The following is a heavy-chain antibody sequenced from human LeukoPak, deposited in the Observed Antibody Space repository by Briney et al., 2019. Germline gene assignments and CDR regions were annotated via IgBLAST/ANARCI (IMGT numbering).Heavy chain of an antibody. Sequence: SVKVSCKASGGTFSSYAISWVRQAPGQGLEWMGRIIPIFGTANYAQKFQGRVTITTDESTSTAYMGLSSLRSEDTAVYYCASLVDGDYFDYWGQGTLVTVSS. D-gene: IGHD2-15*01. J-gene: IGHJ4*02. V-gene: IGHV1-69*05. CDR1: GGTFSSYA. CDR3: ASLVDGDYFDY. CDR2: IIPIFGTA.